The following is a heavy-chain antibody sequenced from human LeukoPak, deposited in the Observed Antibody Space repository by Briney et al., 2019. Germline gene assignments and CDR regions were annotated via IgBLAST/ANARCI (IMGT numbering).Heavy chain of an antibody. J-gene: IGHJ4*02. CDR3: AKCRVRGVDYFDY. Sequence: GGSLRLSCIASGFSFRTYAMHWVRQAPGKGLEWVTFISYDGSNNYYADSGKGRFTISRDNSKNTLSLQMNSLRDEDTAVYYCAKCRVRGVDYFDYWGQGTLVTVSS. CDR2: ISYDGSNN. D-gene: IGHD3-10*01. V-gene: IGHV3-30*02. CDR1: GFSFRTYA.